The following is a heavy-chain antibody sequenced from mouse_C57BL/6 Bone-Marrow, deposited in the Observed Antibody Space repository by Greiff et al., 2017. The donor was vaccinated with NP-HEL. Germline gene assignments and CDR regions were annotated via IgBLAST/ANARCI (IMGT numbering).Heavy chain of an antibody. CDR2: IWWDDAK. D-gene: IGHD1-1*01. J-gene: IGHJ3*01. Sequence: QVTLKESGPGILQPSQTLSLTCSFSGFSLSTFGMGVGWIRQPSGKGLEWLAHIWWDDAKYYNPALKSRLTISKDTSKNQVFLKIANVDTADTATYYCARMREIGYYGSSYWFAYWGQGTLVTVSA. CDR1: GFSLSTFGMG. V-gene: IGHV8-8*01. CDR3: ARMREIGYYGSSYWFAY.